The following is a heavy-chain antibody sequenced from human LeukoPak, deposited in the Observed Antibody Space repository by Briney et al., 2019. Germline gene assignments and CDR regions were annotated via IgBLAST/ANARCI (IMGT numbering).Heavy chain of an antibody. V-gene: IGHV4-61*01. CDR1: GGSVNSGSYF. Sequence: SETLSLTCTVSGGSVNSGSYFWGWIRQAPGKGLEWIGYIQNSARTNYNPSLESRVTISVDSSKDQFSLRLSSVTAADTAVSYCATDYSNFYGMDVWGQGTTVTVSS. CDR2: IQNSART. CDR3: ATDYSNFYGMDV. D-gene: IGHD4-11*01. J-gene: IGHJ6*02.